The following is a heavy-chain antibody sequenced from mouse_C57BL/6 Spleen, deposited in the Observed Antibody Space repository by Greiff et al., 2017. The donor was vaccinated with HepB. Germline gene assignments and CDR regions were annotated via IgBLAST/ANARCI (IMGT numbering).Heavy chain of an antibody. Sequence: EVQLQQSGPELVKPGASVKMSCKASGYTFTDYNMHWVKQSHGKSLEWIGYINPNNGGTSYNQKFKGKATLTVNKSSSTAYMELRSLTSEDSAVYYCARPHYYGSSYWYFDVWGTGTTVTVSS. CDR1: GYTFTDYN. CDR3: ARPHYYGSSYWYFDV. V-gene: IGHV1-22*01. D-gene: IGHD1-1*01. J-gene: IGHJ1*03. CDR2: INPNNGGT.